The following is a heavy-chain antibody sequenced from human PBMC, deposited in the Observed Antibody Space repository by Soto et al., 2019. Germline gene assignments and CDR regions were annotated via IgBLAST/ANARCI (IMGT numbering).Heavy chain of an antibody. CDR1: GYTFTSYG. CDR2: ISAYNGNT. V-gene: IGHV1-18*01. J-gene: IGHJ4*02. D-gene: IGHD6-13*01. Sequence: ASVKVSCKASGYTFTSYGISWVRQAPGQGLEWMGWISAYNGNTNYAQKIQGRVTMTTDKSTSTAYMELRSLRSDDTAVYYCARSFGVAAAGPFDYWGQGTLVTVSS. CDR3: ARSFGVAAAGPFDY.